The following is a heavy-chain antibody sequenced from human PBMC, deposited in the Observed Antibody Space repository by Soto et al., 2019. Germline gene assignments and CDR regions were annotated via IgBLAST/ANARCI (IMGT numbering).Heavy chain of an antibody. CDR1: GFTFSSYA. V-gene: IGHV3-23*01. CDR2: ISGSGGST. CDR3: AKVQILPGATWGAFDI. J-gene: IGHJ3*02. Sequence: QAGGSLRLSCAASGFTFSSYAMSWVRQAPGKGLEWVSAISGSGGSTYYADSVKGRFTISRDNSKNTLYLQMNSLRAEDTAVYYCAKVQILPGATWGAFDIWGQGTMVTVSS. D-gene: IGHD7-27*01.